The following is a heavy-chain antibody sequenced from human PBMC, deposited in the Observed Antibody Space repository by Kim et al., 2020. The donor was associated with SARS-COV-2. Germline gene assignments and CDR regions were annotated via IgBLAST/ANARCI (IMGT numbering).Heavy chain of an antibody. V-gene: IGHV3-49*04. J-gene: IGHJ4*02. CDR2: IRSKVYGATI. CDR3: TRQHQLLDY. Sequence: GGSLRLSCTGSGFTFGDYAIIWVRQAPGKGLEWVGVIRSKVYGATIEYAASLKDRFIISRDDSKSIAYLQMNSLKIEDTAVYFCTRQHQLLDYWGQGTLV. CDR1: GFTFGDYA. D-gene: IGHD6-13*01.